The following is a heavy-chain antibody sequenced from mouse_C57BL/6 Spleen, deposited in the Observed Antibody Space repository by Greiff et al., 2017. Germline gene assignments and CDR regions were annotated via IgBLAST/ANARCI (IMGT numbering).Heavy chain of an antibody. Sequence: VQLQQPGAELVKPGASVKMSCKASGYTFTSYWITWVKQRPGQGLEWIGDIYPGSGSTNYNEKFKSKATLTVDTSSSTAYMQISSLTSEDSAVFYCARQGYSNYVFAYWGQGTLVTVSA. CDR1: GYTFTSYW. J-gene: IGHJ3*01. V-gene: IGHV1-55*01. D-gene: IGHD2-5*01. CDR2: IYPGSGST. CDR3: ARQGYSNYVFAY.